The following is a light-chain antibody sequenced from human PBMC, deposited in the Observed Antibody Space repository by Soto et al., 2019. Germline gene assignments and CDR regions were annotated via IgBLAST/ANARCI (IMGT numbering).Light chain of an antibody. CDR3: LQHNEFWWT. CDR2: AAS. CDR1: QNTRDW. Sequence: DTQMTQSPSYVSASVVDRLTITCRASQNTRDWVAWYQQKPGQAPKRLIYAASTLQSGVPSRFSGSGSGTEFTLTISSLQPDDFATYYCLQHNEFWWTFGQGTKVDIK. V-gene: IGKV1-17*01. J-gene: IGKJ1*01.